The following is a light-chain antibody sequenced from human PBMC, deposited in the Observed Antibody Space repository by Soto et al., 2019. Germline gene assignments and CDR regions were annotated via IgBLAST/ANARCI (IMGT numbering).Light chain of an antibody. J-gene: IGKJ1*01. CDR2: GAS. CDR3: QQSYISPWT. CDR1: QSISNY. V-gene: IGKV1-39*01. Sequence: DIPMTQSPSSLSASVGDRVTITCRASQSISNYLNWYQQKPGKAPKLLIYGASSVQSGVPSGFSGSGSGTDFTLTISSLQPEDFATYYCQQSYISPWTFGQGTKVEI.